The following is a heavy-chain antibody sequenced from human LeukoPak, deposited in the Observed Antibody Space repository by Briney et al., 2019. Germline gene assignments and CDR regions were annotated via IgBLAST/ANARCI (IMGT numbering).Heavy chain of an antibody. J-gene: IGHJ4*02. Sequence: GGSLRLSCAASGFTFSSYWMSWVRQAPGKGLEWVSYISSSSSTIYYADSVKGRFTISRDNAKNSLYLQMNSLRAEDTAVYYCARGPRGPPWIQLWTYDYWGQGTLVTVSS. CDR2: ISSSSSTI. CDR3: ARGPRGPPWIQLWTYDY. V-gene: IGHV3-48*01. CDR1: GFTFSSYW. D-gene: IGHD5-18*01.